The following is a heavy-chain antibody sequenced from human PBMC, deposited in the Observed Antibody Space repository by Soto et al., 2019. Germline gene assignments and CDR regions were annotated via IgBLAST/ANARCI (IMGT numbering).Heavy chain of an antibody. D-gene: IGHD3-10*01. V-gene: IGHV3-30*18. Sequence: GGSLRLSCAASGFTFSSYGMHWVRQAPGKGLEWVAVISYDGSNKYYADSVKGRFTISRDNSKNTLYLQMNSLRAEDTAVYYCAKDNWKGSGSYYNDYYYYGMDVWGQGTTVTVSS. CDR2: ISYDGSNK. CDR1: GFTFSSYG. CDR3: AKDNWKGSGSYYNDYYYYGMDV. J-gene: IGHJ6*02.